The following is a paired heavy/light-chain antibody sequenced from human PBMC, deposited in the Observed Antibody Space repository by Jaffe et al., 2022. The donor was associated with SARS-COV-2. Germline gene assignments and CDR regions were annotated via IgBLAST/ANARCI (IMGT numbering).Light chain of an antibody. J-gene: IGKJ4*01. CDR3: QQYYSPPLT. CDR2: WAS. CDR1: QSVLYSSNNKNY. V-gene: IGKV4-1*01. Sequence: DIVMTQFPDSLAVSLGERATINCKSSQSVLYSSNNKNYLAWYQQKPGQTPRLLIYWASTRESGVPDRFSGSGSGTDFALTISSLQAEDVAVYYCQQYYSPPLTFGGGTKVEIK.
Heavy chain of an antibody. Sequence: QVQLQESGPRLVKPSQTLSLTCSVSGGSFSSGSYYWSWVRQPAGKGLEWIGRIYTSGDTNYSPSLKGRVTISVDTSKNQFSLNLTSVTAADTAVYFCARGPSLSNWFDPWGQGTLVTVSS. CDR2: IYTSGDT. CDR3: ARGPSLSNWFDP. V-gene: IGHV4-61*02. CDR1: GGSFSSGSYY. J-gene: IGHJ5*02.